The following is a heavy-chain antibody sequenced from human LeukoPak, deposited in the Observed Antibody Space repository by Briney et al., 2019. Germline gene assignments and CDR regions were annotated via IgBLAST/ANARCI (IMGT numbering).Heavy chain of an antibody. CDR1: GGSISSGSYY. V-gene: IGHV4-61*02. D-gene: IGHD3-9*01. CDR3: ATELYYDILTGYVDDY. Sequence: PSQTLSLTCTVSGGSISSGSYYWSWIRQPAGKGLEWIGRIYISGSTNYNPSLKSRVTISVDTSKNQFSLKLSSVTAADTAVYYCATELYYDILTGYVDDYWGQGTLVTVSS. J-gene: IGHJ4*02. CDR2: IYISGST.